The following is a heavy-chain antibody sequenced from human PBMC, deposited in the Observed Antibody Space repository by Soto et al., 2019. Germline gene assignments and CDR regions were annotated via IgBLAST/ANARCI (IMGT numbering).Heavy chain of an antibody. V-gene: IGHV3-72*01. Sequence: EVQLVESGGGLVQPGGSLRLSCAASGFTFSDHYMDWVRQAPGKGLEWVGRRKNKADSYTTEYAASVKGRFTISRDDSKNSLFLQMNSLKTAETAVYYCTVWGSWNDYGAAWGQGILVTVSS. CDR2: RKNKADSYTT. J-gene: IGHJ4*02. CDR1: GFTFSDHY. D-gene: IGHD3-10*01. CDR3: TVWGSWNDYGAA.